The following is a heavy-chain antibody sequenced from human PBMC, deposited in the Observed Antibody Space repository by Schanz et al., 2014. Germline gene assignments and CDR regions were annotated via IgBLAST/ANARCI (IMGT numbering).Heavy chain of an antibody. D-gene: IGHD1-26*01. J-gene: IGHJ2*01. V-gene: IGHV3-30*02. CDR1: GFTFTSYS. CDR3: AREAKWGQWYFDL. Sequence: VQLVQSGGGVVQPGGSLRLSCAASGFTFTSYSMHWVRQAPGRGLEWVAVVGDTGTTKFYADSVKGRLTVSRDNSENTVYLEFHSLRSEDTALYYCAREAKWGQWYFDLWGRGSLVTVSS. CDR2: VGDTGTTK.